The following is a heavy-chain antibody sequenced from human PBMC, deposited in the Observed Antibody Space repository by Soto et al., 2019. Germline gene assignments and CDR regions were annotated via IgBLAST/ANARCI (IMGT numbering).Heavy chain of an antibody. Sequence: PGESLKVSCKGSGYSFTSYWISWVRQMPGKGREWMGRIDPSDSYTNYSPSFQGHVTISADKSISTAYLQWSSLKASDTAMYYCARPRGDYYYYGMDVWGQGTTVTVSS. CDR3: ARPRGDYYYYGMDV. CDR1: GYSFTSYW. D-gene: IGHD3-10*01. V-gene: IGHV5-10-1*01. CDR2: IDPSDSYT. J-gene: IGHJ6*02.